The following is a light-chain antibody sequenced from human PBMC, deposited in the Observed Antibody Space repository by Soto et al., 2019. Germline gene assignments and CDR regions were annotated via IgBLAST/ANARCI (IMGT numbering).Light chain of an antibody. Sequence: DIQMTQSPSSLSASVGDRVTITCQASQDISNYLNWYQQKPGKAPKLLIYDASNLETGVPSRFSGSGSGTDFTLTISSLQPEDFATYYCQQRSNWPLTFGGGTKVDIK. V-gene: IGKV1-33*01. CDR3: QQRSNWPLT. CDR1: QDISNY. CDR2: DAS. J-gene: IGKJ4*01.